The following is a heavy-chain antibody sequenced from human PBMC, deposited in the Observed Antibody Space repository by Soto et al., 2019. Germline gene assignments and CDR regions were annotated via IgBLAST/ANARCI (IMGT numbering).Heavy chain of an antibody. CDR2: IYYSGST. V-gene: IGHV4-31*03. CDR3: ARVYGDSPYFDY. D-gene: IGHD4-17*01. CDR1: GGSISSGGYY. J-gene: IGHJ4*02. Sequence: QVQLQESGPGLVKPSQTLSLTCTVSGGSISSGGYYWSWIRQHPGKGLEWIGYIYYSGSTYYNPYRKSRVTISVDTAKNHFSLKLSSVTAADTAVYYCARVYGDSPYFDYWGQGTLVTVSS.